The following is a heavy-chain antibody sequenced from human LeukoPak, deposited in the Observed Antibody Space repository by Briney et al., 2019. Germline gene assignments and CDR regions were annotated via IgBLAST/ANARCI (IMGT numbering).Heavy chain of an antibody. Sequence: PSETLSLTCTVSGGSISGYYWSWIRQPPGKGLEWIGYIYYSGSTNHNPSLKSRVTIAVDTSKNQFSLKLSSVTAADTAVYYCARSLHLYYYGSGGSNWFDPWGQGTLVTVSS. D-gene: IGHD3-10*01. CDR1: GGSISGYY. V-gene: IGHV4-59*08. CDR2: IYYSGST. CDR3: ARSLHLYYYGSGGSNWFDP. J-gene: IGHJ5*02.